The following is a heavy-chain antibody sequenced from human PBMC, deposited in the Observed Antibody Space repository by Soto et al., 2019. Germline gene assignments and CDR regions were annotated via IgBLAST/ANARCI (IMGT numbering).Heavy chain of an antibody. D-gene: IGHD4-4*01. CDR2: MSGNSDST. Sequence: GGSLRLSCAASTFMFSSYAMSWVRQAPGKGLEWVSTMSGNSDSTYYANSVKGRFTISRDNSRNTLYLQLSGLRAEDTAVYFCARSGIQYSNPSDYYYMDVWGKGTTVTVSS. J-gene: IGHJ6*03. V-gene: IGHV3-23*01. CDR1: TFMFSSYA. CDR3: ARSGIQYSNPSDYYYMDV.